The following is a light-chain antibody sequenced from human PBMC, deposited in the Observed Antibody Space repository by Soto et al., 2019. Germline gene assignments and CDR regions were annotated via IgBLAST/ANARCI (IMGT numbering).Light chain of an antibody. CDR2: GAS. J-gene: IGKJ1*01. CDR3: PQYGSSLWT. CDR1: QSVSSNY. V-gene: IGKV3-20*01. Sequence: EIVLTQSPGTLSLSPGERATLSCRASQSVSSNYLAWYQQKPGQAPRLLIYGASSRATGIPDRFSGSGSGTDFTLTISRLEPEDFAVYYCPQYGSSLWTFGQGTKVEIK.